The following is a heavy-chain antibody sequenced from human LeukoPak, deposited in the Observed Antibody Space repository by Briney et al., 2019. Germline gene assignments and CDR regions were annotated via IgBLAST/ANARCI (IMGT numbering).Heavy chain of an antibody. Sequence: SETLSLHCTVSGHSISSSSYSWGWIRQPPGKGLEWIGYIYYSGSTNYNPSLKSRVTISVDTSKNQFSLKLSSVTAADTAVYYCARGSSGYFIYWGQGTLVTVSS. CDR1: GHSISSSSYS. J-gene: IGHJ4*02. CDR3: ARGSSGYFIY. CDR2: IYYSGST. D-gene: IGHD3-22*01. V-gene: IGHV4-61*05.